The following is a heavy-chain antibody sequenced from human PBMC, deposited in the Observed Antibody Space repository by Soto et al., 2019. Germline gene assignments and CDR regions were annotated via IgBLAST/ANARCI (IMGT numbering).Heavy chain of an antibody. D-gene: IGHD6-13*01. V-gene: IGHV4-4*02. Sequence: PSETLSLTCAVSGGSISSSNWWSGVRQPPGKGLEWIGEIYHSGSTNYNPSLKSRVTISVDKSKNQFSLKLSSVTAADTAVYYCASSSPRIAAAAHWGQGTLVTVSS. CDR3: ASSSPRIAAAAH. CDR1: GGSISSSNW. J-gene: IGHJ4*02. CDR2: IYHSGST.